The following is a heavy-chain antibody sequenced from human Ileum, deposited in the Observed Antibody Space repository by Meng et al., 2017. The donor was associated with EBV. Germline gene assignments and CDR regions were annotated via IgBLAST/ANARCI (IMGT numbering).Heavy chain of an antibody. J-gene: IGHJ1*01. CDR3: ARVGDYAYKD. CDR1: GLTFSSFW. Sequence: ELQLVESGGGLVQPGGSLRLSCAVSGLTFSSFWMHWVRQGPGKGLVWVSRINGDGTSTSYADSVKGRFTISRDNAKNTLYLQMNSLRAEDTAVYYCARVGDYAYKDWGQGTLVTASS. V-gene: IGHV3-74*01. D-gene: IGHD4-17*01. CDR2: INGDGTST.